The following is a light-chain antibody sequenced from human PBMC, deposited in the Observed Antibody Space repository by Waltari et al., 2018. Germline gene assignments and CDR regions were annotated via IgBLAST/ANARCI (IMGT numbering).Light chain of an antibody. V-gene: IGLV2-11*01. J-gene: IGLJ3*02. CDR3: SSYAGSHTNGV. Sequence: QSALTQPRSVSGSPGQSVTMLCTGFDSDVGDFNFVTWYQQHPGKAPKLIIYDVTKRPSGVPDRFTASRSANTASLTISGLQADDEAHYYCSSYAGSHTNGVFGGGTKLTVL. CDR2: DVT. CDR1: DSDVGDFNF.